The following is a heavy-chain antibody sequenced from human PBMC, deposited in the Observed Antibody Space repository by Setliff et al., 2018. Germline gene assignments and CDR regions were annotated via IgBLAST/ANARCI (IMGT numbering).Heavy chain of an antibody. V-gene: IGHV4-34*01. J-gene: IGHJ5*01. CDR2: INHRGST. D-gene: IGHD1-26*01. CDR3: ARSYHLVLTNWFDA. Sequence: SETLSLTCAAYGGTFSDYHWTWIRQSPEKGLEWIGEINHRGSTNYNPSLKSRVTISIDTTKDQFSLKLSYVTAADTAVYCCARSYHLVLTNWFDAWGHGTLVTVSS. CDR1: GGTFSDYH.